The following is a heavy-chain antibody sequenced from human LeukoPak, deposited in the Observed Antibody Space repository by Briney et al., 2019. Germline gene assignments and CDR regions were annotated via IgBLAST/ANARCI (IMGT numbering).Heavy chain of an antibody. J-gene: IGHJ3*02. V-gene: IGHV4-34*01. D-gene: IGHD3-3*01. CDR1: GGSFSGYY. CDR3: AAGLLEWLSQAFDI. Sequence: SETLSLTCAAYGGSFSGYYWSWIRQPPGKGLEWIGEINHSGSTNYNPSLKSRVTISVDTSKNQFSLKLSSVTAADTAVYYCAAGLLEWLSQAFDIWGQGTMVTVSS. CDR2: INHSGST.